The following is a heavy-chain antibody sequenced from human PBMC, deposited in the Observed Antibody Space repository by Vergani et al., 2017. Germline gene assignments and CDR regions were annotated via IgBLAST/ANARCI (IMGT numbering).Heavy chain of an antibody. V-gene: IGHV4-34*01. CDR3: ARGGATVSGFGEPHYYYMDV. CDR1: GGSFSGYY. D-gene: IGHD3-10*01. CDR2: INHSGST. Sequence: QVQLQQWGAGLLKPSETLSLTCAVYGGSFSGYYWSWIRQPPGKGLEWIGEINHSGSTNYNPSLKSRVTISVDTSKNQFSLKLSSVTAADTAVYYCARGGATVSGFGEPHYYYMDVWGKGTTVTVYS. J-gene: IGHJ6*03.